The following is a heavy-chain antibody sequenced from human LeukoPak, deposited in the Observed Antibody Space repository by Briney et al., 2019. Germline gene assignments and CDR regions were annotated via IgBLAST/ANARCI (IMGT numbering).Heavy chain of an antibody. CDR2: INHSGST. J-gene: IGHJ4*02. D-gene: IGHD2-21*02. Sequence: ASETLSLTCAVYGGSFSGYYWSWIRQPPGKGLEWIGEINHSGSTNYNPSLKSQVTISVDTSKNQFSLKLSSVTAADTAVYYCARRTVVTHYFDYWGQGTLVTVSS. CDR3: ARRTVVTHYFDY. CDR1: GGSFSGYY. V-gene: IGHV4-34*01.